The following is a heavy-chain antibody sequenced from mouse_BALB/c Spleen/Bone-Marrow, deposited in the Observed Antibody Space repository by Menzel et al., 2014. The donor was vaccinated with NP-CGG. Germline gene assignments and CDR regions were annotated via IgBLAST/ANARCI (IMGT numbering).Heavy chain of an antibody. CDR2: ISYSGST. Sequence: VQLQQSGPSLVKPSQTLSLPCSVTGDSITSGYWNWIRKFPGNKLEYMGYISYSGSTYYNPSLKSRISITRDTSKNQYYLQLNSVTIEDTATYYCARYKGYYDHDGDYFDYWGQGTTLTVSS. CDR3: ARYKGYYDHDGDYFDY. D-gene: IGHD2-4*01. V-gene: IGHV3-8*02. J-gene: IGHJ2*01. CDR1: GDSITSGY.